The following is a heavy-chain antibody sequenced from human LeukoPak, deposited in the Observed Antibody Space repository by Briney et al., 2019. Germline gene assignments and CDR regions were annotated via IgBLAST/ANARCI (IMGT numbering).Heavy chain of an antibody. Sequence: SVKVSCKASGYTFTSYDIQWVRQAPGQGLEWMGIISPSDGSTTYAQKFQARVTMTRDTSTSTVYMELSSLRSEDTAVYFCARGASDFYFDYWGQGTLVTVSS. CDR3: ARGASDFYFDY. V-gene: IGHV1-46*01. D-gene: IGHD2-21*02. CDR1: GYTFTSYD. J-gene: IGHJ4*02. CDR2: ISPSDGST.